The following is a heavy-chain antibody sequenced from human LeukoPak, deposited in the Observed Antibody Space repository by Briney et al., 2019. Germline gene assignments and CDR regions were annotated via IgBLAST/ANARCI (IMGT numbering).Heavy chain of an antibody. D-gene: IGHD1-26*01. CDR3: ARDLHSGAYTFDY. CDR1: GFAFSSFS. Sequence: PGGSLRLSCAASGFAFSSFSMNWVRQAPGKGLERVSYISGDSSTIYYADSVKGRFTISRDSAKNSLYLQMSSLRDEDTAVYYCARDLHSGAYTFDYWGQGTLVTISS. CDR2: ISGDSSTI. J-gene: IGHJ4*02. V-gene: IGHV3-48*02.